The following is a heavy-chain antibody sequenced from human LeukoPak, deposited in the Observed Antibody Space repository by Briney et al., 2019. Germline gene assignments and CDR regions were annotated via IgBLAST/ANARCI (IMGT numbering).Heavy chain of an antibody. CDR3: ARDSGPAAAGPIFDY. CDR1: GFTFGIYA. D-gene: IGHD6-13*01. CDR2: IYSGGST. Sequence: PGRSLRLSCAASGFTFGIYAMHWVRQAPGKGLEWVSVIYSGGSTYYADSVKGRFTISRDNSKNTLYLQMNSLRAEDTAVYYCARDSGPAAAGPIFDYWGQGTLVTVSS. V-gene: IGHV3-53*01. J-gene: IGHJ4*02.